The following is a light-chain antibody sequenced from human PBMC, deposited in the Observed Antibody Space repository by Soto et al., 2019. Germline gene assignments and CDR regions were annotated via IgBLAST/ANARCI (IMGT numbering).Light chain of an antibody. V-gene: IGKV3-20*01. CDR2: GAS. CDR1: QSISSSY. J-gene: IGKJ1*01. Sequence: EVEWTQSPGTPSLSPGERATLSCRASQSISSSYLAWYEQRPGQAPRLLIYGASIRATGIPDRFSGSGSGTDFTLTIRRLEPEDFAVYYCHQYGSSPTFGQGTKVDI. CDR3: HQYGSSPT.